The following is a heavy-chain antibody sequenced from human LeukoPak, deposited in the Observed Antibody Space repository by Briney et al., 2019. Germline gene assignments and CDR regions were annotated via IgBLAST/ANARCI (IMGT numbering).Heavy chain of an antibody. V-gene: IGHV4-59*08. CDR3: AGQVYGGYESAYSLDY. Sequence: PSETLSLTCTVSGGSIRSYYWSWIRQPPGKGLEWIGYIYYSGSTNYNPSLKSRVTISLDTSKNQFSLKLSSVTAADTAVYYCAGQVYGGYESAYSLDYWGKGTLVTVSS. CDR2: IYYSGST. CDR1: GGSIRSYY. J-gene: IGHJ4*02. D-gene: IGHD5-12*01.